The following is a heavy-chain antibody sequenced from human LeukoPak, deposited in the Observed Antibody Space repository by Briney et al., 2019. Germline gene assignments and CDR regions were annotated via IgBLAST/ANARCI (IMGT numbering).Heavy chain of an antibody. J-gene: IGHJ4*02. Sequence: GGSLRLSCVASGFTFHTYAMVWVRQAPGKGLEWVSTISGSGQSTYYADSVKDRFSISRDNSGNTLFLQMDGLRPDDTATYYCAKNRGDVAAASDYWGQGTLVTVSS. D-gene: IGHD6-13*01. CDR1: GFTFHTYA. V-gene: IGHV3-23*01. CDR2: ISGSGQST. CDR3: AKNRGDVAAASDY.